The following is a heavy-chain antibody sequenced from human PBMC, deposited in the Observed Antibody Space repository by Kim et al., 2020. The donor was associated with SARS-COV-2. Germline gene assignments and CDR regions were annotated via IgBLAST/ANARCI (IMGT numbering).Heavy chain of an antibody. Sequence: ASVKVSCNASGYTFSNYAIHWVRQAPGQRLECMRWIIGGNGNTYYSQKFQGRVTFTRDTSATTAYMELTSLRSEDTAVYYCARGSGPGLGYWGQGTLVTVSS. CDR2: IIGGNGNT. CDR3: ARGSGPGLGY. CDR1: GYTFSNYA. V-gene: IGHV1-3*01. J-gene: IGHJ4*02. D-gene: IGHD3-3*01.